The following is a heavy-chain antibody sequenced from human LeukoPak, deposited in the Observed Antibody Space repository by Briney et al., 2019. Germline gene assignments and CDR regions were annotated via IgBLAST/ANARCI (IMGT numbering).Heavy chain of an antibody. CDR3: ARLWVGGYHDSSGFHFDY. J-gene: IGHJ4*02. V-gene: IGHV3-53*01. Sequence: PGGSLRLSCAASGFPVSSNYMNWVRQAPGKGPEWVSVIYSGGSTYYADSVKGRFTISRDNSKNTLYLQMNSLRAEDTAVYYCARLWVGGYHDSSGFHFDYWGQGTLVTVSS. CDR1: GFPVSSNY. CDR2: IYSGGST. D-gene: IGHD3-22*01.